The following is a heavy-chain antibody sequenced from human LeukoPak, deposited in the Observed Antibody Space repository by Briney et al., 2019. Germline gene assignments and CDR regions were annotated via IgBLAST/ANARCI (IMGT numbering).Heavy chain of an antibody. Sequence: APVKVSCKASGYTFTSYDINWVRQATGQGLEWMGWMNPSSGNTGYAQKFQGRVTITRNTSISTAYMELSSLRSEDTAVYYCARVSWYFEGYYYYYMDVWGKGTTVTVSS. CDR1: GYTFTSYD. J-gene: IGHJ6*03. D-gene: IGHD3-9*01. V-gene: IGHV1-8*03. CDR3: ARVSWYFEGYYYYYMDV. CDR2: MNPSSGNT.